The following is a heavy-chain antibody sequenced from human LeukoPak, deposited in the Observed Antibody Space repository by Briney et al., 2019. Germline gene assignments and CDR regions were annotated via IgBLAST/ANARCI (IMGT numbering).Heavy chain of an antibody. D-gene: IGHD6-19*01. CDR2: FDPEDGET. CDR3: ATEGYSSGWSDAFDI. V-gene: IGHV1-24*01. CDR1: GYTLTELS. Sequence: ASVKVSCKVSGYTLTELSMHWVRQAPGKGLEWMGGFDPEDGETIYAQKFQGRVTMTEDTSTDTAYMELSSLRSEDTAVCYCATEGYSSGWSDAFDIWGQGTLVTVSS. J-gene: IGHJ3*02.